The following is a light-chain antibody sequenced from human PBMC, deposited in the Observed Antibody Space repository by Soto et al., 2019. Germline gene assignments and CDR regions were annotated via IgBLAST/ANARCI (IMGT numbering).Light chain of an antibody. V-gene: IGLV2-14*01. J-gene: IGLJ2*01. CDR1: SSDVGGYNY. CDR2: EVS. CDR3: SSYTSSSTLEVV. Sequence: QSALTQPASVSGSPGQSITISCTGTSSDVGGYNYVSWYQQHPGKAPKLMIYEVSNRPSGVSNRFSGSKSGNTAYLTISGLQAEDEDDYYCSSYTSSSTLEVVFGGGTKLTVL.